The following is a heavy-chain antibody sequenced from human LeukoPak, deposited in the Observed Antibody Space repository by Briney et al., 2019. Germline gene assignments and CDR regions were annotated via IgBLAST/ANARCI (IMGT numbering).Heavy chain of an antibody. D-gene: IGHD4-11*01. J-gene: IGHJ4*02. CDR2: IKQDGSEK. V-gene: IGHV3-7*03. CDR1: GFTFSSYW. CDR3: AKKGLEVTTSIDY. Sequence: GGSLRLSCAASGFTFSSYWMSWVRQAPGKGLEWVANIKQDGSEKYYVDSVKGRFTISRDNAKNSLYLQMNSLRAEDTAVYCCAKKGLEVTTSIDYWGQGTLVTVSS.